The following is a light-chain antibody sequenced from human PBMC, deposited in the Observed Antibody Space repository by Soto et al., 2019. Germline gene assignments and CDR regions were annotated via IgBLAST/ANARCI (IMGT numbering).Light chain of an antibody. J-gene: IGLJ3*02. CDR1: SSNIGSNS. CDR3: AAWDDSLNGWV. CDR2: SNN. Sequence: QSALTQPPSASGTPGQRVAISCSGNSSNIGSNSVNWYQHLPGTAPKLLVYSNNRRPSGVPDRISGSKSGASASLAFSGLQSEDEAEYFCAAWDDSLNGWVFGGGTQLTVL. V-gene: IGLV1-44*01.